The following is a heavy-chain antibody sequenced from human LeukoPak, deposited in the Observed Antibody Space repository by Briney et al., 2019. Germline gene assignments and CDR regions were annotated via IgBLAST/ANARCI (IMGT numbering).Heavy chain of an antibody. CDR2: IYENGGTT. V-gene: IGHV3-23*01. CDR1: GFTFRSHA. D-gene: IGHD1-26*01. J-gene: IGHJ4*02. CDR3: VRQKKSHGNFDY. Sequence: PGGSLRLSCVGSGFTFRSHAMSWVRQAPEKGLEFVSGIYENGGTTYYADSVKGRFSISRDSSKDTLYLQMNSLRVEDTAVYYCVRQKKSHGNFDYWGQGTLVTVSS.